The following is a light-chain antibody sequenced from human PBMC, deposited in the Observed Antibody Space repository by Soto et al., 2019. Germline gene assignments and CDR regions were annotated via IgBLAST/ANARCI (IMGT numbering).Light chain of an antibody. V-gene: IGLV3-1*01. CDR2: QDS. CDR3: QAWDSSTYVV. J-gene: IGLJ2*01. Sequence: SYELTQPPSVSVSPGQTASITCSGAKLGDKYACWYQQKPGQSPVLVIYQDSKRPSGIPERFSGSNSRNTATLTIGGTQAMDEADYYCQAWDSSTYVVFGGGTKLTVL. CDR1: KLGDKY.